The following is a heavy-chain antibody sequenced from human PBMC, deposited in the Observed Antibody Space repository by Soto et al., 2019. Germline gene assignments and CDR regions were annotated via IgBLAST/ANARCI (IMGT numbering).Heavy chain of an antibody. Sequence: EVRLLESGGGLVQPGGSLRLSCAASGFTFSSYAMSWVRQAPGKGLEWVSAINGSGGSTYYADSVKGRFTISRDNSKNTLYLQMNSLRAEDTAVYYCAHKIGVYAMRGAFDIWGQGTMVTVSS. CDR1: GFTFSSYA. CDR3: AHKIGVYAMRGAFDI. D-gene: IGHD2-8*01. V-gene: IGHV3-23*01. J-gene: IGHJ3*02. CDR2: INGSGGST.